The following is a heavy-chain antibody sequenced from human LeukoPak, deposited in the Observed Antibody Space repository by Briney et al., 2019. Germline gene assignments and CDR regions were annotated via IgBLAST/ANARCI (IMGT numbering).Heavy chain of an antibody. CDR1: GFTFSTSC. V-gene: IGHV3-7*01. CDR2: INQDGSDK. CDR3: AKGRGLDV. J-gene: IGHJ6*02. Sequence: GGSLRLSCAASGFTFSTSCMTWVRQAPGQGLEWVANINQDGSDKYYVDSVKGRFTISRDNTKNSLYLQMSSLTADDTAVYYCAKGRGLDVWGQGTTVTVSS.